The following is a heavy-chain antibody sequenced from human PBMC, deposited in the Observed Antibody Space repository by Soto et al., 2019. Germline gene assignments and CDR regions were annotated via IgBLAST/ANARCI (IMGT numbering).Heavy chain of an antibody. D-gene: IGHD2-15*01. V-gene: IGHV4-31*03. Sequence: QVQLQESGPGLVKPSQTLSLTCTVSGGSISSGCYYWSWIRQHPGKGLEWIGYIYYSGSTYYNPSLKSRVTISVDTSKNPFSLKLSSVAAAETAVYYCARVRGGGPFDDWGQGTLVTVSS. CDR3: ARVRGGGPFDD. CDR2: IYYSGST. CDR1: GGSISSGCYY. J-gene: IGHJ4*02.